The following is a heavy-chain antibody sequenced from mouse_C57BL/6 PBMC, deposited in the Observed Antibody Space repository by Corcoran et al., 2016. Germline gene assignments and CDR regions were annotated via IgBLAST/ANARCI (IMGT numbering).Heavy chain of an antibody. J-gene: IGHJ2*01. Sequence: QIQLVQSGPELKKPGETVKISCKASGYTFTTYGMSWVKQAPGKGLKWMGWINTYSGVPTYADDFKGRFAFSLETSASTAYLQINNLKNEDTATYFCARGEDVDYWGQGTTLTVSS. CDR2: INTYSGVP. CDR1: GYTFTTYG. V-gene: IGHV9-3*01. CDR3: ARGEDVDY.